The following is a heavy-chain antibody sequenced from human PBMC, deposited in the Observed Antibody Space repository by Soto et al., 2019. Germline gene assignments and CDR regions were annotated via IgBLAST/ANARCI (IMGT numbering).Heavy chain of an antibody. J-gene: IGHJ4*02. CDR1: GYSITNHG. CDR2: IWAHGTEK. CDR3: GKDIRSGSIDY. D-gene: IGHD1-1*01. Sequence: QVRLAQSGGGVVQPGRSLTLSCAASGYSITNHGMHWVRQAPGKGLEWVALIWAHGTEKCYADSVKGRFTVSRDTSTNTVYLQMDSLRAEDTATYYCGKDIRSGSIDYWGQGALVTVSS. V-gene: IGHV3-33*06.